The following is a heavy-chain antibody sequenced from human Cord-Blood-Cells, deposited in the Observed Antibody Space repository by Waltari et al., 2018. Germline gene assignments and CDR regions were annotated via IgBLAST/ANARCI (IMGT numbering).Heavy chain of an antibody. J-gene: IGHJ3*02. CDR2: IRGSGGST. D-gene: IGHD3-22*01. CDR1: GFHFSSYA. Sequence: EVQLLVSAGGLVQPGGCVSGSCAGSGFHFSSYALSWFRQAPGKGLEWVSAIRGSGGSTYYADSVKGRFTISRDNSKNTLYLQMNSLRAEDTAIYYCAKATRIREAFDIWGQGTMVTVSS. V-gene: IGHV3-23*01. CDR3: AKATRIREAFDI.